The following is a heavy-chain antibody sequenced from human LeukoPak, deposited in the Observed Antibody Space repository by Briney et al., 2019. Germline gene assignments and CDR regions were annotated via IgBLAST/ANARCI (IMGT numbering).Heavy chain of an antibody. D-gene: IGHD3-10*01. CDR3: ARDLYYYGSGSYYFDY. Sequence: GGSLRLSCAASGFTLSIYSMNCVRQAPGKGLGWVSSISSSSSYIYYADSVKGRFTISRDNAKNSLYLQMNSLRAEDTAVYYCARDLYYYGSGSYYFDYWGQGTLVTVSS. V-gene: IGHV3-21*01. CDR2: ISSSSSYI. CDR1: GFTLSIYS. J-gene: IGHJ4*02.